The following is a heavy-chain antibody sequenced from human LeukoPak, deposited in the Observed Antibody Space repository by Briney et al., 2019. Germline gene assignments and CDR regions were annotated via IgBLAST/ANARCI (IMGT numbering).Heavy chain of an antibody. V-gene: IGHV1-2*02. Sequence: RASVKVSCKASGYTFTGYYMHWVRQAPGQGLEWMGWINPNSGGTNYAQKFQGRVTMTRDTSISTAYMELSRLRSDDTAVYYCARDFKTLGVPRYYFDYWGQGTLVTVSS. CDR2: INPNSGGT. D-gene: IGHD3-16*01. CDR3: ARDFKTLGVPRYYFDY. CDR1: GYTFTGYY. J-gene: IGHJ4*02.